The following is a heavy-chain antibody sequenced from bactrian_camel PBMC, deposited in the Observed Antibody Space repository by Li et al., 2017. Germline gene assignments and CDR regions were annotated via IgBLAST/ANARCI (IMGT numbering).Heavy chain of an antibody. Sequence: HVQLVESGGGSVQAGGSLRLSCAGSGFTSINHCMAWYRQRPGKEREGVAAIDNAGSTEYAGPVKGRFTVHRDNSKNSLILELTSLQPEDTAMYYCAAHSPRFTLLSCPLEGGKTWYDYWGQGTQVTVS. CDR3: AAHSPRFTLLSCPLEGGKTWYDY. V-gene: IGHV3S55*01. D-gene: IGHD2*01. CDR2: IDNAGST. CDR1: GFTSINHC. J-gene: IGHJ4*01.